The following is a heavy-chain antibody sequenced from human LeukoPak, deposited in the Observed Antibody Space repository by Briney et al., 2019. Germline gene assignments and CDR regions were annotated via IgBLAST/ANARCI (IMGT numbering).Heavy chain of an antibody. V-gene: IGHV4-39*01. CDR3: ARSHIVAVTGFAFDI. D-gene: IGHD2-21*02. CDR1: GGSISSSSYY. J-gene: IGHJ3*02. CDR2: IYYSGST. Sequence: PSETLSLTCIVSGGSISSSSYYWGWIRQPPGKGLEWIGSIYYSGSTYYNPSLKSRVTITVDTSKNQFSLKLSSVTAADTTVYYCARSHIVAVTGFAFDIWGQGTLVTVSS.